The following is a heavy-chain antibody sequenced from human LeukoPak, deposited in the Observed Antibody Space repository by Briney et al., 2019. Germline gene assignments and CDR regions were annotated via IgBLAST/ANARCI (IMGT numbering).Heavy chain of an antibody. CDR2: ISAYNGNT. Sequence: GASVKVSCKAAGYTFTSYGISWVRQAPGQGLECMGWISAYNGNTNYAQKLQGRVTMTTDTSTSTAYMELRSLRSADTAVYYCARVGDLGDYDTLFDYWGQGTLVTVSS. V-gene: IGHV1-18*01. J-gene: IGHJ4*02. D-gene: IGHD3-9*01. CDR3: ARVGDLGDYDTLFDY. CDR1: GYTFTSYG.